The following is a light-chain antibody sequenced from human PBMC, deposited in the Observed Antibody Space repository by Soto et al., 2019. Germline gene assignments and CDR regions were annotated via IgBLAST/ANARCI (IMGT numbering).Light chain of an antibody. CDR2: DVS. CDR1: SGDVGGYNL. V-gene: IGLV2-11*01. Sequence: QSALTQPRSVSGSPGQSVTISCTGTSGDVGGYNLVSWYQQHPGKAPKLMIYDVSKRPSGVPDRFSGSKSGNTASLTISGLQAEDEADYYCYSYAGSYTFYVFGTGTKLTVL. CDR3: YSYAGSYTFYV. J-gene: IGLJ1*01.